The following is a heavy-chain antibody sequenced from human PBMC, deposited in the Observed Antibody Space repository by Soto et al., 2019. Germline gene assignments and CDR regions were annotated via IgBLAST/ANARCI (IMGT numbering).Heavy chain of an antibody. V-gene: IGHV1-69*13. J-gene: IGHJ6*02. CDR3: ARDNLRFLEWLPGGLYYYGMDV. CDR1: GGTFSSYA. D-gene: IGHD3-3*01. Sequence: GASVKVSCKASGGTFSSYAISWVRQAPGQGLEWMGGIIPIFGTANYAQKFQGRVTITADESTSTAYMELSSLRSEDKAVYYCARDNLRFLEWLPGGLYYYGMDVWGQGTTVTVSS. CDR2: IIPIFGTA.